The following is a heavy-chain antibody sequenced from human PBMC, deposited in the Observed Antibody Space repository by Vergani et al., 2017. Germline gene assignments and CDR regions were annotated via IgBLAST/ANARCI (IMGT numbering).Heavy chain of an antibody. CDR2: IGVSDNSI. CDR1: GFTFSAYS. Sequence: DVRLVESGGGVVQPGGSLRLSCAASGFTFSAYSMTWVRQTPGKGLEWISYIGVSDNSIYYADSVMGRFAISRDNARNLLFLQMNSLRADDSALYFCVRDPDYSTFDSWGQGTLVTVS. D-gene: IGHD4-11*01. V-gene: IGHV3-48*01. CDR3: VRDPDYSTFDS. J-gene: IGHJ4*02.